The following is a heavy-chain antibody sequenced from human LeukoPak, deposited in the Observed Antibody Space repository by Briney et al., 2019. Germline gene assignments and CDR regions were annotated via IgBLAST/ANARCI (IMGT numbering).Heavy chain of an antibody. CDR3: AKDMQSSSWYEGWFDP. V-gene: IGHV3-9*01. CDR1: GLTLDDYA. CDR2: ISWNSGSI. D-gene: IGHD6-13*01. Sequence: GRSLRLSCAASGLTLDDYAMHWVRQAPGKGLEWVPGISWNSGSIGYADSVKGRFTISRDNAKNSLYLQMNSLRAEDTALYYCAKDMQSSSWYEGWFDPWGQGTLVTVSS. J-gene: IGHJ5*01.